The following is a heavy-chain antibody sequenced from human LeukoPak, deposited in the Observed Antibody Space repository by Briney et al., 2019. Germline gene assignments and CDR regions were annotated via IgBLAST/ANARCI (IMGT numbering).Heavy chain of an antibody. CDR2: IRSNSDGGTI. CDR1: GSISGNAW. V-gene: IGHV3-15*07. CDR3: ATDFYDTT. D-gene: IGHD3-22*01. Sequence: GGPRRPSCPPPGSISGNAWINWAPQPPGKGLKWVGRIRSNSDGGTIDYAAPVKGRFALSRDDSKNTLYLQMNSLQTEDTAVYYCATDFYDTTWGQGTLVTVSS. J-gene: IGHJ5*02.